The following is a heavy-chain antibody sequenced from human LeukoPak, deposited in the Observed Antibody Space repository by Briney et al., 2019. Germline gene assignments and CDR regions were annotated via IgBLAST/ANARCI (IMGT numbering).Heavy chain of an antibody. CDR3: ASGNYYDSSGFDY. CDR1: GGTFTSYA. D-gene: IGHD3-22*01. V-gene: IGHV1-69*05. J-gene: IGHJ4*02. Sequence: ASVTVSFTASGGTFTSYAISWVRQAPGQGLEWMGGIIPIFGTANYAQKFQGRVTITTDESTSTAYMELSSLRSEDTAVYYCASGNYYDSSGFDYWGQGTLVTVSS. CDR2: IIPIFGTA.